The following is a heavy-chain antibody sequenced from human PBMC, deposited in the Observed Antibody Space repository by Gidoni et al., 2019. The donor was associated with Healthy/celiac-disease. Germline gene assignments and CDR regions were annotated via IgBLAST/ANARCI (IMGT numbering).Heavy chain of an antibody. J-gene: IGHJ6*03. CDR2: IKSKTDGGTT. CDR1: GFTLRNAW. CDR3: TTGARGIAAAGTDYYYYMDV. Sequence: EVQLVESGGGLVKPGGSLRLSCAASGFTLRNAWRSWVRQAPGKGLEWVGRIKSKTDGGTTDYAAPVKGRFTISRDDSKNTLYLQMNSLKTEDTAVYYCTTGARGIAAAGTDYYYYMDVWGKGTTVTVSS. D-gene: IGHD6-13*01. V-gene: IGHV3-15*01.